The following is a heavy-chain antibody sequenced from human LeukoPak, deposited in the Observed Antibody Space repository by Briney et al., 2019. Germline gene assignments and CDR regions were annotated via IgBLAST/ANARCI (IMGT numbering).Heavy chain of an antibody. CDR2: IYYTGST. V-gene: IGHV4-59*08. J-gene: IGHJ4*02. CDR1: GGSISSLY. CDR3: ARGDSSSWYGLDY. D-gene: IGHD6-13*01. Sequence: SETLSLTCSVSGGSISSLYWSWIRQPPGKGLEWIGYIYYTGSTNYNPSLKSRVTMFVDMSKNQFSLRLSSVTAADTAVYYCARGDSSSWYGLDYWGQGTLVTVSS.